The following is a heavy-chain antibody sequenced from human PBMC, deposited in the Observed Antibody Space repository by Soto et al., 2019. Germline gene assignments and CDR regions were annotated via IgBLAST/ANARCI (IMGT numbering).Heavy chain of an antibody. D-gene: IGHD3-22*01. J-gene: IGHJ4*02. V-gene: IGHV4-59*01. CDR2: IYYNGNT. Sequence: SETLSLTCTVSGGSISSYYWSWVRQPPGKGLEWIGYIYYNGNTNYNPSLKSRVTISVDTSKNQFSLKLSSVTAADTAVYYCARATYDDGRSGYLYYFDDWGQGALFTVSS. CDR1: GGSISSYY. CDR3: ARATYDDGRSGYLYYFDD.